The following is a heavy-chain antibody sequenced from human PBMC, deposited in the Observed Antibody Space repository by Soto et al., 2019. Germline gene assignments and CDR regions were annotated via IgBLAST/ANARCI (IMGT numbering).Heavy chain of an antibody. CDR3: AGLYPYDSSGYHLAY. V-gene: IGHV4-59*08. J-gene: IGHJ4*02. D-gene: IGHD3-22*01. Sequence: SETLSLTCSFSGDSVTSHYLTWIRQSPEKGLEWIGYMHYTGFSHYNPSLGSRVTISLDTSKNQFSLRLSSVTAADTAVFYCAGLYPYDSSGYHLAYWGQGSLVTVSS. CDR1: GDSVTSHY. CDR2: MHYTGFS.